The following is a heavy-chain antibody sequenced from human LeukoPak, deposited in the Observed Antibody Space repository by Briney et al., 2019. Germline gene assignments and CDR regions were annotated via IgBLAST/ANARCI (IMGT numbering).Heavy chain of an antibody. Sequence: AGGSLRLSCAASGFTFSGSAMHWVRQASGKGLEWVGRIRSKANSYATAYAASVKGRFTISRDDSKNTAYLQMNSLKTEDTAVYYCTCTGHSSSCRWGQGTLVTVSS. CDR1: GFTFSGSA. D-gene: IGHD6-13*01. CDR3: TCTGHSSSCR. J-gene: IGHJ4*02. V-gene: IGHV3-73*01. CDR2: IRSKANSYAT.